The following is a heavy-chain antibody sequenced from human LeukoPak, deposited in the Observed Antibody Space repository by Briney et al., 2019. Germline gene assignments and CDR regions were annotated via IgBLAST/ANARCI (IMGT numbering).Heavy chain of an antibody. CDR3: ASLHVVVTDNDAFDI. Sequence: ASVKVSCKASGYSFTGYYMHWVRQAPGQGLEWMGWINPNSGDTKYAQKFQGRVTMTRDTSISTAYMELSRLRSDDTAVYYCASLHVVVTDNDAFDIWGQGTMVTVSS. J-gene: IGHJ3*02. D-gene: IGHD2-21*02. CDR1: GYSFTGYY. V-gene: IGHV1-2*02. CDR2: INPNSGDT.